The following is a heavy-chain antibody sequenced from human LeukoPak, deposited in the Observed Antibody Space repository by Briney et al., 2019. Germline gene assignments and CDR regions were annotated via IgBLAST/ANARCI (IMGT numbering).Heavy chain of an antibody. CDR1: GYTFTGYY. Sequence: SVKVSCKASGYTFTGYYMHWVRQAPGQGLEWMGGIIPIFGTANYAQRFQGRVTITADKSTSTAYMELSSLRSEDTAVYYCARVGDYDFWSGYSDAFDIWGQGTMVTVSS. V-gene: IGHV1-69*06. D-gene: IGHD3-3*01. CDR2: IIPIFGTA. J-gene: IGHJ3*02. CDR3: ARVGDYDFWSGYSDAFDI.